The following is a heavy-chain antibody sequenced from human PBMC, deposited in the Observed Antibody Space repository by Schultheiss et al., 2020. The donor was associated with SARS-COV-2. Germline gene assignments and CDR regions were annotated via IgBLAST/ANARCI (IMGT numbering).Heavy chain of an antibody. CDR2: IDWDDDK. CDR1: GFSLSTSGMR. D-gene: IGHD4-11*01. CDR3: ARMTTVTRDAFDI. Sequence: YGPTLVKPTQTLTLTCTFSGFSLSTSGMRVSWIRQPPGKALEWLARIDWDDDKFYSTSLKTRLTISKDTSKNQVVLTMTNMDPVDTATYYCARMTTVTRDAFDIWGQGTMVTVSS. J-gene: IGHJ3*02. V-gene: IGHV2-70*04.